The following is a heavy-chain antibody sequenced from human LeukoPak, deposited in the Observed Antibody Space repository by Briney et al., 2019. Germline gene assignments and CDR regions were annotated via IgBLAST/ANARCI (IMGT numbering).Heavy chain of an antibody. V-gene: IGHV4-59*01. CDR1: GGSISSYY. CDR2: IYYSGST. CDR3: ARGETEVSQALDAFDI. J-gene: IGHJ3*02. Sequence: PSETLSLTCTVSGGSISSYYWSWIRQPPGKGLEWIGYIYYSGSTNYNPSLKSRVTISVDTSKNQFSLKLGSVTAADTAVYYCARGETEVSQALDAFDIWGQGTMVTVSS.